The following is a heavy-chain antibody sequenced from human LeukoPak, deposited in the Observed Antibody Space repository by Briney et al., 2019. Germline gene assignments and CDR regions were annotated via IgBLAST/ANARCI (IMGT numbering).Heavy chain of an antibody. CDR3: ARDSPEEQHLYYYYYMDV. CDR1: GFTFSSYA. CDR2: ISYDGSNK. J-gene: IGHJ6*03. V-gene: IGHV3-30*04. D-gene: IGHD6-13*01. Sequence: QPGGSLRLSCAASGFTFSSYAMHWVRQAPGKGLEWVAVISYDGSNKYYADSVKGRFTISRDNSKNTLYLQMNSLRAEDTAVYYCARDSPEEQHLYYYYYMDVWGKGTTVTVSS.